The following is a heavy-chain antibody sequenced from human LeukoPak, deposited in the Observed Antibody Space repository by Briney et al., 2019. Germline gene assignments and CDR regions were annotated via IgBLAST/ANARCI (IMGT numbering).Heavy chain of an antibody. CDR2: INHIGNT. V-gene: IGHV4-34*01. CDR3: ARGGKQQLVMYYYYMDV. J-gene: IGHJ6*03. D-gene: IGHD6-13*01. CDR1: GGSFSGYN. Sequence: PSETLSLTCAVYGGSFSGYNWTWIRQPPGKGLEWIGEINHIGNTNYNPSLKSRVTISVDTSKNQFSLKLSSVTAADTAVYYCARGGKQQLVMYYYYMDVWGKGTTVTVSS.